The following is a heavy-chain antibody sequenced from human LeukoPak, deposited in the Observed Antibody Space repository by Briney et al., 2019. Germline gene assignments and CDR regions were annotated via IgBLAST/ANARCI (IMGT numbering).Heavy chain of an antibody. D-gene: IGHD5-18*01. Sequence: GGSLRLSCAASGFTVSSNYMSWVRQAPGKGLEWVSVIYSGGSTYYADSVKGRFTISRDNSKNTLYLQMNSLRAEDTAVYYCALSPKGLPYDYWGQGTLVTVSS. V-gene: IGHV3-66*01. CDR3: ALSPKGLPYDY. J-gene: IGHJ4*02. CDR2: IYSGGST. CDR1: GFTVSSNY.